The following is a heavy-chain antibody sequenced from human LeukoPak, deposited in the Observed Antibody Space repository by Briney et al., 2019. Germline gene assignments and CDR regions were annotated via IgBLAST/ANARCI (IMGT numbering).Heavy chain of an antibody. CDR3: ARDSCSSTSCRKKFDN. J-gene: IGHJ4*02. V-gene: IGHV4-59*11. CDR2: ISHTGST. CDR1: GGSISSHY. D-gene: IGHD2-2*01. Sequence: SSETLSLTCTVSGGSISSHYWSWIRQPPGKGLEWIGYISHTGSTNYNPSLKSRVTISVDTSKNQFSLKLSSVTAADTAVYYCARDSCSSTSCRKKFDNWGQGTLVTVSS.